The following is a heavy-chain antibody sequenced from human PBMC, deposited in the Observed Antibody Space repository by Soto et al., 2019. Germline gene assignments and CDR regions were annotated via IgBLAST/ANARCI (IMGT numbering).Heavy chain of an antibody. D-gene: IGHD1-26*01. CDR2: ISAYNGNT. V-gene: IGHV1-18*01. CDR3: ARSQAGGCSPL. Sequence: QVQLVQSGAEMKKPGASVKVSCKASGYTFPSYGISWVRQAPGQGLEWMGWISAYNGNTHFAQKFQGRVTMTTDTSTTTAYMELRSLRSDDTAVYYCARSQAGGCSPLWGQGTLVSGSS. CDR1: GYTFPSYG. J-gene: IGHJ4*02.